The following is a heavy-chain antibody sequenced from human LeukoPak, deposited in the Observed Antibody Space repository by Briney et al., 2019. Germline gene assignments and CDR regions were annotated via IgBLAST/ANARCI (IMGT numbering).Heavy chain of an antibody. D-gene: IGHD3-10*01. Sequence: ASVKVSCKASGYTFTSYDINWVRQAPGQGLEWMGWINPNSGGTNYAQKFQGRVTMTRDTSISTAYMELSRLRSDDTAVYYCARELGSGSYPYGYWGQGTLVTVSS. CDR2: INPNSGGT. J-gene: IGHJ4*02. CDR3: ARELGSGSYPYGY. V-gene: IGHV1-2*02. CDR1: GYTFTSYD.